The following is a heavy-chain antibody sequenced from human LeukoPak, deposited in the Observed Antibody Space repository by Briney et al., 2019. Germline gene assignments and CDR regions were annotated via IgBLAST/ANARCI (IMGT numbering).Heavy chain of an antibody. J-gene: IGHJ5*02. CDR2: IKGDGSET. Sequence: PGGSLRLSCAASGFTFSDYWMNWVRQAPGKGLEWVANIKGDGSETYYVDSVKGRFTISRDNAKNSLYLQMNSLRVEDTAVYYCWIGHYSDYAWGQGTLVTVSS. CDR3: WIGHYSDYA. D-gene: IGHD4-11*01. V-gene: IGHV3-7*01. CDR1: GFTFSDYW.